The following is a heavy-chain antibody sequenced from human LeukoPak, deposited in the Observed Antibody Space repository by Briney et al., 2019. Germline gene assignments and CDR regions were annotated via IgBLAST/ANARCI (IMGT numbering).Heavy chain of an antibody. J-gene: IGHJ5*02. Sequence: PGGSLRLSCAASGFTFSNYSMNWVRQAPGKGLEWVSSIRTSSSYIYYADSVKGRFTISRDNAKNSLYLQMNSLRAEDTAVYYCARGRESSSWDNWFDPWGQGTLVTVSS. CDR3: ARGRESSSWDNWFDP. CDR1: GFTFSNYS. CDR2: IRTSSSYI. V-gene: IGHV3-21*06. D-gene: IGHD6-13*01.